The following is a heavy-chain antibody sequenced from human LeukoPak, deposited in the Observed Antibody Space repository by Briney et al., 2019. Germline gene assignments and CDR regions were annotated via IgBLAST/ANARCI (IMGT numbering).Heavy chain of an antibody. D-gene: IGHD3-9*01. Sequence: PSETLSLTCTVSGGSISSYYWSWIRQPPGRGLEWIGYIYYSGSTNYNPSLKSRVTISVDTSRTQFSLKLSSVTAADTAVYYRARDAKYYDILTGYYFDAFDIWGQGTMVTVSS. J-gene: IGHJ3*02. CDR3: ARDAKYYDILTGYYFDAFDI. V-gene: IGHV4-59*01. CDR2: IYYSGST. CDR1: GGSISSYY.